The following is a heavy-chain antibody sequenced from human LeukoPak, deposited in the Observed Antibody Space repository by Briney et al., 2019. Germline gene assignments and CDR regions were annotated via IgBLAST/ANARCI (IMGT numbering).Heavy chain of an antibody. V-gene: IGHV3-9*01. J-gene: IGHJ4*02. CDR2: ITWNSDDM. CDR3: TRVTSWRTGFDY. D-gene: IGHD1-1*01. Sequence: GGSLRLSYAASGFSFEAYGMYWVRQAPGKGLEWASGITWNSDDMAYADSVKGRFIISRDNAKNCLYLQMNSLTVEDTALYYCTRVTSWRTGFDYWGQGTLVTVSS. CDR1: GFSFEAYG.